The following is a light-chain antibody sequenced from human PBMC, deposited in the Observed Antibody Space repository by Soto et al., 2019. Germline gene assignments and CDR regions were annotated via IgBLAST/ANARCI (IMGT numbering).Light chain of an antibody. Sequence: EIVLTQSPGTLSLSPGERATLSCRASQSVSSSYFAWYQQKPGQAPRLLIYGASRRAAGIPDRFSGSGSGTDFTLTISRLEPEDFAVYYCQQYEAFGQRTKLEIK. J-gene: IGKJ2*01. V-gene: IGKV3-20*01. CDR3: QQYEA. CDR1: QSVSSSY. CDR2: GAS.